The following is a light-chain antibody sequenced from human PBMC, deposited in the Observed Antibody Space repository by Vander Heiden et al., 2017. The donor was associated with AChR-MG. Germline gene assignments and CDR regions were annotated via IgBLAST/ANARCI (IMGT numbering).Light chain of an antibody. Sequence: SALTQPASVSASPGQSITISCPGSSSDFGDFGFVSWFQQHPHKPPRLLIYDVTYRPSGVSGRFSGSKSGHTASLTISGLQDEDEADYYGSSFTNSNTWVFGGGTKLTVL. CDR1: SSDFGDFGF. CDR3: SSFTNSNTWV. V-gene: IGLV2-14*03. CDR2: DVT. J-gene: IGLJ2*01.